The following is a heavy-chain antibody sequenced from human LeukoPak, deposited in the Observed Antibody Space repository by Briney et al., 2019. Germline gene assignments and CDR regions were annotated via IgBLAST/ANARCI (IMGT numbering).Heavy chain of an antibody. CDR1: GFRSDDYA. CDR3: ARDSYDILIGVGSDY. CDR2: IKQDGSEK. Sequence: GGSLRLSCAASGFRSDDYAIQWVRQAPGKGLEWVANIKQDGSEKYYVDSVKGRFTISRDNAKNSLYLQMNSLRAEDTAVYYCARDSYDILIGVGSDYWGQGTLVTVSS. D-gene: IGHD3-9*01. J-gene: IGHJ4*02. V-gene: IGHV3-7*01.